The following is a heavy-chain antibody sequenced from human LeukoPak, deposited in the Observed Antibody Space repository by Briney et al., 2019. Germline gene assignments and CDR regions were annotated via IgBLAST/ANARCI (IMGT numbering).Heavy chain of an antibody. Sequence: GASVKVSCKTSGGSLSNYGISWVRQAPGQGLEWMGGIIPILGTANYAQKFQGRVTITTDESTSTAYMELNRLRSEDTAVYYCARDRYYDSRGNFYESGYWGQGTLFTVSS. D-gene: IGHD3-22*01. J-gene: IGHJ4*02. CDR1: GGSLSNYG. CDR3: ARDRYYDSRGNFYESGY. V-gene: IGHV1-69*05. CDR2: IIPILGTA.